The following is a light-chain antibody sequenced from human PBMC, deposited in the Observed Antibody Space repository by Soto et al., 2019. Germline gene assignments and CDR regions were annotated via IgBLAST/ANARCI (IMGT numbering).Light chain of an antibody. CDR1: SSDVGSYTY. Sequence: QSALTQPASVSGSPRQSITISCTGASSDVGSYTYVSWYQQHPGKAPKLMIYEVNNRPSGVSNRFSGSKSGNTASLTISGLQPEDEADYYCSSYTRRSTLSVFGTGTKVTXL. J-gene: IGLJ1*01. V-gene: IGLV2-14*01. CDR2: EVN. CDR3: SSYTRRSTLSV.